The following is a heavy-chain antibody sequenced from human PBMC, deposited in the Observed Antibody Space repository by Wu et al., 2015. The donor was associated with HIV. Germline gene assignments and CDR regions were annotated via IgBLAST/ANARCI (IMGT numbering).Heavy chain of an antibody. CDR2: FDHEDDAI. CDR1: GNKYNKFS. V-gene: IGHV1-24*01. J-gene: IGHJ4*02. CDR3: ATQFEIPVLRSVEWLLGFNF. Sequence: QVQLVQSGAEVKRPGASVKVSCKVSGNKYNKFSIHWVRLGPGKGLGWLGSFDHEDDAIVYAQKFQGRVTMTADTSKDTTYMELSSLRFEDTAVYYCATQFEIPVLRSVEWLLGFNFWGQGAPVTVSP. D-gene: IGHD3-3*01.